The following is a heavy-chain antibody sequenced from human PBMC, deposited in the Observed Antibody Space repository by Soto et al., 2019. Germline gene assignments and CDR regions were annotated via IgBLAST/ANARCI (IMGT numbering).Heavy chain of an antibody. V-gene: IGHV5-51*01. CDR3: AKQDDRGALEI. CDR1: GKAFTSFW. Sequence: GESLKISCKISGKAFTSFWVAWVRQMPGRGLEWMGNIYPGDSDTRYTPPFQGQVTISADKSTNTAYLQWHSLQASDAALYYCAKQDDRGALEIWGQGTKVTVS. J-gene: IGHJ3*02. CDR2: IYPGDSDT. D-gene: IGHD3-22*01.